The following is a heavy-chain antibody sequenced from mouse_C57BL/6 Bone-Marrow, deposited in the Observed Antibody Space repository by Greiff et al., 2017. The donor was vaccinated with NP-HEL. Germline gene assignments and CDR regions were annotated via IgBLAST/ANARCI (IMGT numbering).Heavy chain of an antibody. D-gene: IGHD1-1*01. CDR2: ISDGGSYT. CDR1: GFTFSSYA. Sequence: EVQRVESGGGLVKPGGSLKLSCAASGFTFSSYAMSWVRQTPEKRLEWVATISDGGSYTYYPDNVKGRFTISRDNAKNNLYLQMSHLKSEDTAMYYCAREPCYYYGSSYAMDYWGQGTSVTVSS. V-gene: IGHV5-4*01. J-gene: IGHJ4*01. CDR3: AREPCYYYGSSYAMDY.